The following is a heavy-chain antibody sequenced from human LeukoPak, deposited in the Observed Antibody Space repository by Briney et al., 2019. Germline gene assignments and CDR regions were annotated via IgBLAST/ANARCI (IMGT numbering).Heavy chain of an antibody. J-gene: IGHJ6*03. CDR1: GGSISSYY. CDR3: ARGRGYYYYMDV. Sequence: SETLSLTCTVSGGSISSYYWSWIRQPPGTGLEWIGYIYYSGSTNYNPSLESRVTISVDTTKNQFSLKLSSVTAADTAVYYCARGRGYYYYMDVWGKGTTVTVSS. V-gene: IGHV4-59*01. CDR2: IYYSGST. D-gene: IGHD3-10*01.